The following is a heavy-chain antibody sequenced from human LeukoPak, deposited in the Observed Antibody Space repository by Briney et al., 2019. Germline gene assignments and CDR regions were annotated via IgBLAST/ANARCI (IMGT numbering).Heavy chain of an antibody. Sequence: GGSLRLSCAASGFTFSSYGMHWVRQAPGKGLEWVAFIRYDGSNKYYADSVKGRFTISRDNSKNTLYPQMNSLRAEDTAVYYCAKTLYYDFWSGYFGGDWFDPWGQGTLVTVSS. CDR1: GFTFSSYG. J-gene: IGHJ5*02. CDR3: AKTLYYDFWSGYFGGDWFDP. D-gene: IGHD3-3*01. V-gene: IGHV3-30*02. CDR2: IRYDGSNK.